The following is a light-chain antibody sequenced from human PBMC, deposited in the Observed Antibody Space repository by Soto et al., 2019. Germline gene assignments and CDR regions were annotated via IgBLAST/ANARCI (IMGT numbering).Light chain of an antibody. CDR3: QQYYSLYT. CDR1: QSLLYSSSNKNY. J-gene: IGKJ2*01. CDR2: WAS. V-gene: IGKV4-1*01. Sequence: DIVMTQSPDSLAVSLGERATISCKSSQSLLYSSSNKNYVAWYQQKPGQPPKLLVSWASTRESGVPDRFSGSGSGTDFTLHLTSLQADDVAMYYCQQYYSLYTFGQGTKLEIK.